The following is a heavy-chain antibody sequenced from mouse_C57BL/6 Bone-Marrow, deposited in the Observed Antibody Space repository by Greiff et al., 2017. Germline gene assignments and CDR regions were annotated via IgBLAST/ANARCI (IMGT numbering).Heavy chain of an antibody. CDR1: GFTFSSYA. CDR2: ISDGGSYT. D-gene: IGHD1-1*01. CDR3: ARGIYYGYFDV. J-gene: IGHJ1*03. Sequence: EVKLVESGGGLVKPGGSLKLSCAASGFTFSSYAMSWVRQTPEKRLEWVATISDGGSYTYYPDNVKGRFTISRDNAKNNLYLQMSHLKSEDTAMYYCARGIYYGYFDVWGTGTTVTVSS. V-gene: IGHV5-4*03.